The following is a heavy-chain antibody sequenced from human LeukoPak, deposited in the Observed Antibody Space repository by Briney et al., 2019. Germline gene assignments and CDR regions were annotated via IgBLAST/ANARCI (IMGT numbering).Heavy chain of an antibody. V-gene: IGHV3-21*01. D-gene: IGHD4-17*01. CDR3: ARGKSNYGDYVDY. CDR1: GFTFSSYS. CDR2: ISSSSSYI. J-gene: IGHJ4*02. Sequence: GGSLRLSCAASGFTFSSYSMNWVRQAPGKGLEWVSSISSSSSYIYYADSVKGRFTISRDNAKNSLYLQMNSLRAEDTVVYYCARGKSNYGDYVDYWGQGTLVTVSS.